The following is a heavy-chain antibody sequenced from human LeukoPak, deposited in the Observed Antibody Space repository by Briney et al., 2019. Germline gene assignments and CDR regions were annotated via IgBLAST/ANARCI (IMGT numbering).Heavy chain of an antibody. V-gene: IGHV3-20*01. CDR3: ARDRKDFWSGYSYWYFDL. J-gene: IGHJ2*01. Sequence: GGSLRLSCAASGFTFDDYGMSWVRQAPGKGLEWVSGINWNGGSTGYADSVKGRFTISRGNAKNSLCLQMNSLRAEDTALYHCARDRKDFWSGYSYWYFDLWGRGTLVTVSS. CDR2: INWNGGST. CDR1: GFTFDDYG. D-gene: IGHD3-3*01.